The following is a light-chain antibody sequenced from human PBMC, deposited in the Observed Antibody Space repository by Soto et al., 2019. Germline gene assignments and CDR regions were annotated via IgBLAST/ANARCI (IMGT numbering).Light chain of an antibody. CDR2: GAA. CDR3: QQYNDWPLT. Sequence: EIVMTQSPATLSVSPGERGNLSCRASQSISSKLAWYQQKPGQALRLLIYGAATRATGIPARISGSGSGTEFTLTISSLQSEDFAVYYCQQYNDWPLTFGGGTKV. J-gene: IGKJ4*01. V-gene: IGKV3-15*01. CDR1: QSISSK.